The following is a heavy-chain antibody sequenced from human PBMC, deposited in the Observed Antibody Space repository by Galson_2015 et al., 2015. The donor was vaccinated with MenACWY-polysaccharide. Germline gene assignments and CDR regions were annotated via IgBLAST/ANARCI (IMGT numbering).Heavy chain of an antibody. CDR2: IYPGGSDA. V-gene: IGHV5-51*01. CDR1: GYSFTSYW. D-gene: IGHD3-10*01. CDR3: ARITGGEYFQY. J-gene: IGHJ1*01. Sequence: SCKGLGYSFTSYWIGWVRQMPGKGLEWMGIIYPGGSDAGFSPSFQGQVTMSVDKSISTAYLQWNSLKASDTAIYYCARITGGEYFQYWGQGALVTV.